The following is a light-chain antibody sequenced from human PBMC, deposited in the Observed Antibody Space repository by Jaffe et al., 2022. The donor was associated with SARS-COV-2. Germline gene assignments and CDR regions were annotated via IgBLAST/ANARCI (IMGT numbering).Light chain of an antibody. CDR1: QDISNY. V-gene: IGKV1-33*01. Sequence: DIQMTQSPSSLSASVGDRVTITCQASQDISNYLNWYQQKPGKAPKLLIYDASNLETGVPSRFSGSGSGTDFTFTISSLQPEDIATYYCQQYDNLPSRWFTFGPGTKVDIK. CDR2: DAS. CDR3: QQYDNLPSRWFT. J-gene: IGKJ3*01.